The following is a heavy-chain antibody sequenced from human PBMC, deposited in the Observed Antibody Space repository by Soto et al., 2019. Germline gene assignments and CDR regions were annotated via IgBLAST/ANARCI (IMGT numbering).Heavy chain of an antibody. CDR3: ARGRGYCSGGSCYPRRWFDP. J-gene: IGHJ5*02. Sequence: QVQLQQWGAGLLKPSETLSLTCAVYGGAFSGYYWSWIRQPPGKGLEWIGEINHSGSTNYNPSLRSRVTISVDTSKNQFSLKLSSVTAADTAVYYCARGRGYCSGGSCYPRRWFDPWGRGTLVTVSS. CDR2: INHSGST. CDR1: GGAFSGYY. V-gene: IGHV4-34*01. D-gene: IGHD2-15*01.